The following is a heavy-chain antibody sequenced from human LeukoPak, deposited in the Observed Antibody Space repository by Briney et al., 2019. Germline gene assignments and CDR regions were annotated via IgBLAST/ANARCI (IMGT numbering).Heavy chain of an antibody. CDR2: INHSGST. Sequence: SETLSLTCAVYGGSFSGYYWSWIRQPPGKGLEWIGEINHSGSTNYNPSLKSRVTISVDTSKNQSSLKLSSVTAADTAVYYCARGRWYYGSGSYYPIWFDYWGQGILVTVSS. CDR1: GGSFSGYY. D-gene: IGHD3-10*01. CDR3: ARGRWYYGSGSYYPIWFDY. V-gene: IGHV4-34*01. J-gene: IGHJ4*02.